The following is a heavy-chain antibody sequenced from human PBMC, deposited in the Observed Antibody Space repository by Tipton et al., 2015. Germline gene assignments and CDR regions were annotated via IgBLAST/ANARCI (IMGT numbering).Heavy chain of an antibody. J-gene: IGHJ4*02. Sequence: GLVKPSQTLSLTCAISGDSVSSNTATWNWIRQSPSRGLEWLGRTYYRSKWYTNYAVSVKGRIRIDPDTSKNHFSLHLNSVTPEDTAVYYCARGSYGSFDYWGQGTLVTVSS. CDR3: ARGSYGSFDY. CDR2: TYYRSKWYT. V-gene: IGHV6-1*01. CDR1: GDSVSSNTAT. D-gene: IGHD5-18*01.